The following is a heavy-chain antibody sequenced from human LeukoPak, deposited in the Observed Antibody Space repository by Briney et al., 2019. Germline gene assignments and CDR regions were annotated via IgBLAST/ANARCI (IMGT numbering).Heavy chain of an antibody. CDR3: ARHAAFAEYQSHLTHFDY. CDR1: GGSISSYY. Sequence: PSETLSLTCTDPGGSISSYYWSWIRQPPGKRLEWHGYIYHSGSTNYNSSLKSRVTISVDTSKNQFSLKLSSVTAADTAVYYCARHAAFAEYQSHLTHFDYWGQGTLVTVSS. J-gene: IGHJ4*02. CDR2: IYHSGST. D-gene: IGHD2-2*01. V-gene: IGHV4-59*08.